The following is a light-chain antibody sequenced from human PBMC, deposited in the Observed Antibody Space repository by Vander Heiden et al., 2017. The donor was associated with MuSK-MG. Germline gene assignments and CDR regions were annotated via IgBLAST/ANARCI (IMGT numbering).Light chain of an antibody. CDR2: GNS. Sequence: QSVLPQPPSVSGASGQRVTISCTGSSSNIGAGYDVHWYQQVPGTAPNILIYGNSNRPSGVPDRFSGSKSGTSASRAITGLQAEDEADYYCQSYDSSLSGSGVFGGGTKLTVL. CDR3: QSYDSSLSGSGV. V-gene: IGLV1-40*01. J-gene: IGLJ3*02. CDR1: SSNIGAGYD.